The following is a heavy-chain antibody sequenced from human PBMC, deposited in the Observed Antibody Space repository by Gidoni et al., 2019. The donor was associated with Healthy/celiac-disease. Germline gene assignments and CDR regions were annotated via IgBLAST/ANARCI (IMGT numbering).Heavy chain of an antibody. Sequence: QVQLVQSGAEVKKPGSSVKVSCKASGGTFSSYAISWVRQAPGQGLEWMGGIIPIFGTANYAQKFQGRVTITADESTSTAYMELSSLRSEDTAVYYCARAVPGIAAAHPDPYYYYYGMDVWGQGTTVTVSS. D-gene: IGHD6-13*01. CDR1: GGTFSSYA. V-gene: IGHV1-69*01. CDR2: IIPIFGTA. J-gene: IGHJ6*02. CDR3: ARAVPGIAAAHPDPYYYYYGMDV.